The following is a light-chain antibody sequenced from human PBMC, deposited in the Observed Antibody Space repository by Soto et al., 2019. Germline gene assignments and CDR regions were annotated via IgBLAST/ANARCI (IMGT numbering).Light chain of an antibody. J-gene: IGLJ2*01. CDR2: SNT. V-gene: IGLV1-44*01. Sequence: QSVLTQPPSASGTPGQRVTISCSGSSSNIGSHTVNWYQQLPGTAPRLLIYSNTQRPSGVPDRFSGSKSGTSASLAISGLQSEYEADYYCAAWDDILNGVVFGGGTKLTVL. CDR1: SSNIGSHT. CDR3: AAWDDILNGVV.